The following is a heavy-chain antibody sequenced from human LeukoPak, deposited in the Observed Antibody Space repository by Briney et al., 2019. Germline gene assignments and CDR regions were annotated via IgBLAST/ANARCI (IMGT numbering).Heavy chain of an antibody. CDR2: IKQDGSEE. V-gene: IGHV3-7*01. J-gene: IGHJ4*02. CDR1: GFSFSSYW. Sequence: GGSLRLSCAASGFSFSSYWMTWVRQAPGKGLEWVANIKQDGSEEYYVDSVKGRFTISRDNAKNSLYLQMNSLRAEDTAVYYCARVPRLTMIVVVISAPDYWGQGTLVTVSS. D-gene: IGHD3-22*01. CDR3: ARVPRLTMIVVVISAPDY.